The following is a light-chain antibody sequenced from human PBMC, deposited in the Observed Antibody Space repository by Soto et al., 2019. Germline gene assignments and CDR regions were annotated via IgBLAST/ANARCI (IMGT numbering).Light chain of an antibody. CDR1: QSLLHSNGYNY. CDR2: LGS. Sequence: DIVMTQSPLSLPVTPGEPASISCRSSQSLLHSNGYNYLDWYLQKPGQSPQLLIYLGSNRASGVPDRFSGSGSGTDFTLTISRLEPEDFAMYYCQQYGSSPLTFGGGTKVDIK. J-gene: IGKJ4*01. V-gene: IGKV2-28*01. CDR3: QQYGSSPLT.